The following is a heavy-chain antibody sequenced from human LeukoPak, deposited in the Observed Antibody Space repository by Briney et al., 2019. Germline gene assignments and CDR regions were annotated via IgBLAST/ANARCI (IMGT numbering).Heavy chain of an antibody. Sequence: GESLKISCKGSGYSFTYYWIGWVRQMPGKGLEWMGIIYPGDSDTRYSPSFQGQVTISADKSISTAYLRLSSLKASDTAMYYCARHRTTVITGTFDIWGQGTVVTVSS. CDR2: IYPGDSDT. J-gene: IGHJ3*02. CDR3: ARHRTTVITGTFDI. CDR1: GYSFTYYW. V-gene: IGHV5-51*01. D-gene: IGHD4-23*01.